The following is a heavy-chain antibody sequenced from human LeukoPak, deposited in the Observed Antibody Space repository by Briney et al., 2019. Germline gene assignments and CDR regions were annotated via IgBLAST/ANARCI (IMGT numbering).Heavy chain of an antibody. CDR2: INPSGGST. V-gene: IGHV1-46*01. J-gene: IGHJ5*02. CDR1: GYTFTSYY. CDR3: ARALSYGRREENWFDP. D-gene: IGHD1-1*01. Sequence: ASVKVSCKASGYTFTSYYMHWVRQPPGQGLEWMGIINPSGGSTSYAQKFQGRVTMTRDTSTSTVYMELSSLRSEDTAVYYCARALSYGRREENWFDPWGQGTLVTVSS.